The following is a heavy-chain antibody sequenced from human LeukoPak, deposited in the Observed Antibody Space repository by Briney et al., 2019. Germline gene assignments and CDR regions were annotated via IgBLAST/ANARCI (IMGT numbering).Heavy chain of an antibody. CDR3: ARGRQPSLGSYCGGDCYSRWFDP. J-gene: IGHJ5*02. CDR2: ISSSSSYT. D-gene: IGHD2-21*02. V-gene: IGHV3-21*05. Sequence: NPGGSLRLSCAASGFTFSSYEMNWVRQAPGKGLEWVSYISSSSSYTDYADSVKGRFTISRDNAKNSLYLQMNSLRAEDTAVYYCARGRQPSLGSYCGGDCYSRWFDPWGQGTLVTVSS. CDR1: GFTFSSYE.